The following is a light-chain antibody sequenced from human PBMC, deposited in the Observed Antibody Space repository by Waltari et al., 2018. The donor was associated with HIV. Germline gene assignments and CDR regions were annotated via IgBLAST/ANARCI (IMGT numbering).Light chain of an antibody. CDR3: GAWDSSLTVGM. CDR2: ENN. V-gene: IGLV1-51*02. Sequence: QSVLTQPPSVSAAPGQKVTISCSGSSSNIGNNFVSWYQQLPGTAPKLLIYENNKRPSGIPDRSSGSKSATSATLDITGLQTGDEADYHCGAWDSSLTVGMFGGGTKLTVL. J-gene: IGLJ3*02. CDR1: SSNIGNNF.